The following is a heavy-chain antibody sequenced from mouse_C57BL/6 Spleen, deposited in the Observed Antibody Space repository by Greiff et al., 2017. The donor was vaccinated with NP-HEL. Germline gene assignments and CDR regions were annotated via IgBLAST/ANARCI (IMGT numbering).Heavy chain of an antibody. CDR3: TRPTSGTGFAY. J-gene: IGHJ3*01. CDR2: ISSGGDYI. CDR1: GFTFSSYA. V-gene: IGHV5-9-1*02. Sequence: EVKLMESGEGLVKPGGSLKLSCAASGFTFSSYAMSWVRQTPEKRLEWVAYISSGGDYIYYADTVKGRFTISRDNARNTLYLQMSSLKSEDTAMYYCTRPTSGTGFAYWGQGTLVTVSA. D-gene: IGHD3-2*02.